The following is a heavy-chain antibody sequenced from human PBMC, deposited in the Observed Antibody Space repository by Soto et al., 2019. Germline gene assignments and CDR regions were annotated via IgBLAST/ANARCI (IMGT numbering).Heavy chain of an antibody. CDR3: ARDLAVAGPNWFDP. J-gene: IGHJ5*02. D-gene: IGHD6-19*01. CDR1: GFTFSSYS. Sequence: PVGSLRLSCAASGFTFSSYSMNWVRQAPGKGLEWVSSISSSSTYIYYADSVKGRFTISRDNAKNSLFLQMNSLRAEDTAVYYCARDLAVAGPNWFDPWGQGILVTVS. V-gene: IGHV3-21*01. CDR2: ISSSSTYI.